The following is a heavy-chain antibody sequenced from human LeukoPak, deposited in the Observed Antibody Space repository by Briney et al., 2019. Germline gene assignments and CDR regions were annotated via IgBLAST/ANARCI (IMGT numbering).Heavy chain of an antibody. J-gene: IGHJ4*02. D-gene: IGHD3-22*01. CDR2: IYYSGST. CDR3: AREERGSGF. CDR1: GGSISSYY. Sequence: SETLSLTCTVSGGSISSYYWSWIRQPPGKGLEWIGNIYYSGSTYYNPSLKSRVTISVDTSKNQFSLKLSSVTAADTAVYYCAREERGSGFWGQGTLVTVSS. V-gene: IGHV4-59*12.